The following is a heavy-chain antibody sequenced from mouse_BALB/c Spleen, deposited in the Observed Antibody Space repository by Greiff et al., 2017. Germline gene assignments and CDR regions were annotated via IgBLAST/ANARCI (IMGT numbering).Heavy chain of an antibody. V-gene: IGHV5-17*02. CDR2: ISSGSSTI. CDR3: ALDAMDY. J-gene: IGHJ4*01. CDR1: GFTFSSFG. Sequence: EVQGVESGGGLVQPGGSRKLSCAASGFTFSSFGMHWVRQAPEKGLEWVAYISSGSSTIYYADTVKGRFTISRDNPKNTLFLQMTSLRSEDTAMYYCALDAMDYWGQGTSVTVSS.